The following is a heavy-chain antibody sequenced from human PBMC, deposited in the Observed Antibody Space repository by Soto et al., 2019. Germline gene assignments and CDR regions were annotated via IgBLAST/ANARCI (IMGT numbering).Heavy chain of an antibody. D-gene: IGHD6-13*01. J-gene: IGHJ4*02. CDR3: ARSPPLKARSRSDGQYYFDY. CDR2: INPNSGGT. V-gene: IGHV1-2*04. Sequence: ASVKVSCKASGYTFTGYYMHWVRQAPGQGLEWMGWINPNSGGTNYAQKFQGWVTMTRGTSISTAYMELSRLRSDDTAVYYCARSPPLKARSRSDGQYYFDYWGQGTLVTVSS. CDR1: GYTFTGYY.